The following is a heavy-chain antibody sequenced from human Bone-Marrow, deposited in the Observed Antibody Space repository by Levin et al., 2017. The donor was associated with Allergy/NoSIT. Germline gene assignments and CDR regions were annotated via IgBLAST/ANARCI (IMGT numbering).Heavy chain of an antibody. CDR3: ARVLHGGWDV. D-gene: IGHD3-3*01. Sequence: SVKVSCKASGGTFSGHAICWVRQAPGQGLEWLGEIIPVLGAANYAQKFQGRVTISADADESTSTVYMELSRLRSEDTAVYYCARVLHGGWDVWGQGTTVTVSS. CDR1: GGTFSGHA. CDR2: IIPVLGAA. V-gene: IGHV1-69*13. J-gene: IGHJ6*02.